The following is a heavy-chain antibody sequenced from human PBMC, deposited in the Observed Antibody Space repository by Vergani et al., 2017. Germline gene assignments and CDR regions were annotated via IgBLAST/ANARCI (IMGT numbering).Heavy chain of an antibody. Sequence: QVQLVQSGSELKKPGASVKVSCKASGYTFTSYAMNWVRQAPGQGLEWMGWINTNTGNPTYAQGFTGRFVFSLDTSVSTAYLQISLKAEDTAVYYCARDLAREAAAAPGYWGQGTLVTVSS. CDR3: ARDLAREAAAAPGY. V-gene: IGHV7-4-1*01. CDR2: INTNTGNP. CDR1: GYTFTSYA. D-gene: IGHD6-13*01. J-gene: IGHJ4*02.